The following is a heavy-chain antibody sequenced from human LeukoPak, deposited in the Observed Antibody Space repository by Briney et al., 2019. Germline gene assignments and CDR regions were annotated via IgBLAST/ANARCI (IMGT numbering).Heavy chain of an antibody. J-gene: IGHJ5*02. CDR3: ARDAELDWFDP. CDR2: ISCSGSTI. D-gene: IGHD3-3*02. V-gene: IGHV3-48*03. CDR1: GFTFCDYE. Sequence: GGSLRLSCAASGFTFCDYEMNWVRQAPGKGLGWVSYISCSGSTIYYADSVKGRFTISRDNAKNSLYLQMNSLRAEDTAVYYCARDAELDWFDPWGQGTLVTVSS.